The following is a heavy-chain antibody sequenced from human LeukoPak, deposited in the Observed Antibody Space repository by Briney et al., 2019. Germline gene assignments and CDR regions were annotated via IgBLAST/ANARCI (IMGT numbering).Heavy chain of an antibody. J-gene: IGHJ5*02. CDR3: ARGGDTWNWFDP. CDR1: GGSFSGYY. D-gene: IGHD5-18*01. V-gene: IGHV4-34*01. CDR2: INHSGST. Sequence: SETLSLTCAVYGGSFSGYYWSWIRQPPGKGLEWMGDINHSGSTNNNPSLKSRVTTSADTSKNQFSLKLSSVTAADTAVYYCARGGDTWNWFDPWGEGTLVTVSS.